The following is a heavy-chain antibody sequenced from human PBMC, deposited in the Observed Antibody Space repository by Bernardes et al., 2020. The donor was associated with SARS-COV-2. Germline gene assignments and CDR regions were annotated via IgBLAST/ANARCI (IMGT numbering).Heavy chain of an antibody. J-gene: IGHJ4*02. CDR2: INPDGSFT. Sequence: GGSLRLSCAASGFTFSTYWMHWVRQVPGKGPVWVSRINPDGSFTIYTDSVKGRFTISRDNAKNTLYLQMNSLRPEDTAVYYCATNIRDDFYWGQGTLVTVSS. CDR3: ATNIRDDFY. V-gene: IGHV3-74*01. D-gene: IGHD2-21*02. CDR1: GFTFSTYW.